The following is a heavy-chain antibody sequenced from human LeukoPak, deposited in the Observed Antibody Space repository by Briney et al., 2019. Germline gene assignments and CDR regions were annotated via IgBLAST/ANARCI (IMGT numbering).Heavy chain of an antibody. D-gene: IGHD4-11*01. V-gene: IGHV1-18*04. CDR2: ISAYNGNT. CDR3: ARGLTTPHYYYYGMDV. CDR1: GYTFTSYY. J-gene: IGHJ6*02. Sequence: ASVKVSCKASGYTFTSYYMHWVRQAPGQGLEWMGWISAYNGNTNYAQKLQGRVTMTTDTSTSTAYMELRSLRSDDTAVYYCARGLTTPHYYYYGMDVWGQGTTVTVSS.